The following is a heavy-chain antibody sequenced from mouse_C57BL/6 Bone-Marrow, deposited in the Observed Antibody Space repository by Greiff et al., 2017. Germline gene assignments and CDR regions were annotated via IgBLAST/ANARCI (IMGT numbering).Heavy chain of an antibody. CDR3: ARDEAQTYYFDY. CDR1: GFTFSSYA. Sequence: EVQLVESGGGLVKPGGSLKLSCAASGFTFSSYAMSWVRQTPEKRLEWVATISDGGSSTYYPANVKGRFTISRDNAKNNLYLQMSHLKSEDTAMYYCARDEAQTYYFDYWGQGTTLTVSS. CDR2: ISDGGSST. J-gene: IGHJ2*01. V-gene: IGHV5-4*01.